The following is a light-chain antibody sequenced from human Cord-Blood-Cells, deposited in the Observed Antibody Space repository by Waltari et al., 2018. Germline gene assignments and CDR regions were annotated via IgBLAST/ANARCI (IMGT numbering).Light chain of an antibody. CDR3: AACDDSLNGWV. Sequence: QSVLTQPPSASGTPGQRVTISCSGSSSNIGSNTVNWYQQLPGTAPKLLISSNNQRPSGVPDRFSGSQSGTSASLAISGLQSEDEADYYCAACDDSLNGWVFGGGTKLTVL. CDR2: SNN. V-gene: IGLV1-44*01. CDR1: SSNIGSNT. J-gene: IGLJ3*02.